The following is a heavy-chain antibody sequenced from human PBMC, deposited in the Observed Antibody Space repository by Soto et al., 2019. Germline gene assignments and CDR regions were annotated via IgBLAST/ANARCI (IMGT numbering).Heavy chain of an antibody. D-gene: IGHD5-12*01. J-gene: IGHJ4*02. V-gene: IGHV3-64D*06. CDR2: ISSNGGST. CDR1: GFTFSSYA. CDR3: VAEMATRIGY. Sequence: VGSLNLSCSTSGFTFSSYAMHWVRQAPGKGLEYVSAISSNGGSTYYADSVKGRFTISRDNSKNTLYLQMSSLRAEDTAVYYCVAEMATRIGYWGQGTLVTVS.